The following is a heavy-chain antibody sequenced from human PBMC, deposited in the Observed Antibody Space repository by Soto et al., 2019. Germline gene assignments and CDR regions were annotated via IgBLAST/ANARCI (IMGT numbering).Heavy chain of an antibody. Sequence: PGGSLRLSCAASGFTFSSYDMNWVRQAPGKGLEWVSYISSSSSTIYYADSVKGRFTISRDNAKNSLYLQMNSLRAEDTAVYYWAGHGGQWLNWFDPWGQGILVTVSS. CDR3: AGHGGQWLNWFDP. CDR2: ISSSSSTI. D-gene: IGHD6-19*01. V-gene: IGHV3-48*01. J-gene: IGHJ5*02. CDR1: GFTFSSYD.